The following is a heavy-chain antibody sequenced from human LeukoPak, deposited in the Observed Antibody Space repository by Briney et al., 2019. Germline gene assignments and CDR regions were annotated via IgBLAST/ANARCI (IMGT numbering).Heavy chain of an antibody. D-gene: IGHD1-26*01. CDR2: VSGSGDST. J-gene: IGHJ5*02. Sequence: GGSLRLSCAASGLTFSSYDMSWVRQAPGKGLEWVSGVSGSGDSTHYADSVKGRFTISRDNSKNTLYLQMNSLRAEDTAVYYCALHHGSYYLGRWFDPWGQGTLVTVSS. CDR3: ALHHGSYYLGRWFDP. V-gene: IGHV3-23*01. CDR1: GLTFSSYD.